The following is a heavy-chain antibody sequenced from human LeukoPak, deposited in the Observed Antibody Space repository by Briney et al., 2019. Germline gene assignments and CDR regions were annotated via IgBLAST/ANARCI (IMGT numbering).Heavy chain of an antibody. D-gene: IGHD2-15*01. Sequence: GASVKVCCKASGYTFNSYDINWVRQATGQGLEWMGWMNPNGGNTGYAQKFQGRVTMTRNTSISTAYMELSSLRSEDTAVYYCARVRDCSGGSCYDIDAFDIWGQGTMVTVSS. J-gene: IGHJ3*02. CDR2: MNPNGGNT. CDR3: ARVRDCSGGSCYDIDAFDI. CDR1: GYTFNSYD. V-gene: IGHV1-8*01.